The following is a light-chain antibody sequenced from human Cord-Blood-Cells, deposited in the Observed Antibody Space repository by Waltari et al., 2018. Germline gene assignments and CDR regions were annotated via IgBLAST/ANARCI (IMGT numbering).Light chain of an antibody. V-gene: IGLV2-23*01. Sequence: QSALTQPASVSGYPGQTITISCTGTSRDVGSYNLVSWYQQHPGKAPKLMIYEGSKRPSGVSNRFSGSKSGNTASLTISGLQAEDEADYYCCSYAGSSIWVFGGGTKLTVL. CDR2: EGS. CDR3: CSYAGSSIWV. CDR1: SRDVGSYNL. J-gene: IGLJ3*02.